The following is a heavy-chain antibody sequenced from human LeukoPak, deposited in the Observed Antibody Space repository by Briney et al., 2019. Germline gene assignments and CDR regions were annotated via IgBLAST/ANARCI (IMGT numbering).Heavy chain of an antibody. CDR3: ARGPTIDYDILTGYYYFDY. CDR1: RGSFSGYY. J-gene: IGHJ4*02. V-gene: IGHV4-34*01. CDR2: INHNGTT. Sequence: SETLSLTCPVCRGSFSGYYWTWIRQSPGKGLEWIGEINHNGTTNYNQSLKSRVTISIDTSKNQFSLKLTSVTAADTAVYYCARGPTIDYDILTGYYYFDYWGQGTLVTVSS. D-gene: IGHD3-9*01.